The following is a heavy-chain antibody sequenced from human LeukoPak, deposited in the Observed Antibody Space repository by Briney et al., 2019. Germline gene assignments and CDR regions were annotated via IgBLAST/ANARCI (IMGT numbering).Heavy chain of an antibody. CDR2: MNPNSGNT. CDR3: ARVRQWLVRGWFDP. V-gene: IGHV1-8*03. D-gene: IGHD6-19*01. J-gene: IGHJ5*02. Sequence: GASVKVSCKASGYTFSSYDINWVRQATGQGLEWMGWMNPNSGNTDYAQKFQGRVTITRNTSISTAYMELSSLRSEDTAVYYCARVRQWLVRGWFDPWGQGTLVTVSS. CDR1: GYTFSSYD.